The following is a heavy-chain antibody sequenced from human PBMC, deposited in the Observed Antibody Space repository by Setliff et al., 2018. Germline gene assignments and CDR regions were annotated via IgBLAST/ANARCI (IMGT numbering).Heavy chain of an antibody. J-gene: IGHJ4*02. CDR2: IYHSGST. D-gene: IGHD2-8*02. CDR3: ARGPPLVSTGTD. V-gene: IGHV4-38-2*02. CDR1: GYSISSGYY. Sequence: SETLSLTCTVSGYSISSGYYWGWIRQPPGKGLEWIGSIYHSGSTYYNPSLKSRVTISVDTSKNQFSLKLSSVTAADTAVYYCARGPPLVSTGTDWGQGTLVTVSS.